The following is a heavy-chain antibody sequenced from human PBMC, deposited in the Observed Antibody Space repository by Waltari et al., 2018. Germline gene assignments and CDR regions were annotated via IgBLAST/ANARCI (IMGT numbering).Heavy chain of an antibody. CDR3: ARERPYRGAEG. D-gene: IGHD1-1*01. CDR2: IYHSGST. V-gene: IGHV4-38-2*02. Sequence: QVQLQESGPGLVTPSETLSLTCAVSGYSISSGYYWGWIRQPPGKGLEWIGSIYHSGSTYYNPSLKSRVTISVDTSKNQFSLKLSSVTAADTAVYYCARERPYRGAEGWGQGTLVTDSS. J-gene: IGHJ4*02. CDR1: GYSISSGYY.